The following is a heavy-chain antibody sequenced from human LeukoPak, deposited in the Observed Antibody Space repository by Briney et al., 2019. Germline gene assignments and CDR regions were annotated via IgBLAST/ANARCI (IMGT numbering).Heavy chain of an antibody. V-gene: IGHV3-9*01. CDR1: GFTFDDYA. CDR3: AKDIGSYYYGSGSYHFDY. D-gene: IGHD3-10*01. CDR2: ISWNNGSI. Sequence: GRSLRLSCAASGFTFDDYAMHWVRQAPGKGLEWVSGISWNNGSIGYADSVKGRFTISRDNAKNSLYLQMNSLRAEDTALYYCAKDIGSYYYGSGSYHFDYWGQGTLVTVSS. J-gene: IGHJ4*02.